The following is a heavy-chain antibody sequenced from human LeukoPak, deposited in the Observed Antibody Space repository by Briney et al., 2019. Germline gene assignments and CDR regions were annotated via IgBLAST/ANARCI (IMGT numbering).Heavy chain of an antibody. CDR3: AREVLRYFDWLSDAFDI. V-gene: IGHV1-2*02. Sequence: GASVKVSCKASGYTFTGYYMHWVRQGPGQGLEWVGGINPNSGGTNYAQKFQGRVTMTRDTSISTAYMELSRLRSDDTAVYYCAREVLRYFDWLSDAFDIWGQGTMVTVSS. D-gene: IGHD3-9*01. J-gene: IGHJ3*02. CDR1: GYTFTGYY. CDR2: INPNSGGT.